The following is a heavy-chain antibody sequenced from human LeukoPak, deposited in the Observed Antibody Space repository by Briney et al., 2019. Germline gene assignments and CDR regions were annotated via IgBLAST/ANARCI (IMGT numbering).Heavy chain of an antibody. J-gene: IGHJ4*02. CDR1: GYTFTGYY. Sequence: GASVKASCKASGYTFTGYYMHWVRQAPGQGLEWMGWINPNSGGTNYAQKFQGRVTMTRDTSISTAYMELSRLRSDDTAVYYCARDGGYSYPRGFDYWGQGTLVTVSS. CDR3: ARDGGYSYPRGFDY. D-gene: IGHD5-18*01. V-gene: IGHV1-2*02. CDR2: INPNSGGT.